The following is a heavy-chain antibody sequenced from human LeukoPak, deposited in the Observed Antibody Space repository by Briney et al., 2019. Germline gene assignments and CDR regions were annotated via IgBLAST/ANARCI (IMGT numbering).Heavy chain of an antibody. D-gene: IGHD3-10*01. CDR1: GGSISSPNYY. J-gene: IGHJ5*02. Sequence: SETLSLTCTVSGGSISSPNYYWGWIRQPPGKGLEWIGSIYYSGSTYYNPSLKSRLTISVDASKNQFSLNLNSVTAADTAVYFCARRPPSVRGNWFDPWGQGTLVTVSS. V-gene: IGHV4-39*01. CDR3: ARRPPSVRGNWFDP. CDR2: IYYSGST.